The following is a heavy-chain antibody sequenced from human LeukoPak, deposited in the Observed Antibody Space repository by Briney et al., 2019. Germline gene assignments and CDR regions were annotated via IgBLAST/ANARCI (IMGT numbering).Heavy chain of an antibody. CDR3: ARDPIGSSWPYYFDY. J-gene: IGHJ4*02. CDR2: INAGNGNT. V-gene: IGHV1-3*01. CDR1: GYTFTSYA. D-gene: IGHD6-13*01. Sequence: ASVKVSYKASGYTFTSYAMHWVRQAPGQRLEWMGWINAGNGNTKYSQKFQGRVTITRDTSASTAYMELSSLRSEDTAVYYCARDPIGSSWPYYFDYWGQGTLVTVSS.